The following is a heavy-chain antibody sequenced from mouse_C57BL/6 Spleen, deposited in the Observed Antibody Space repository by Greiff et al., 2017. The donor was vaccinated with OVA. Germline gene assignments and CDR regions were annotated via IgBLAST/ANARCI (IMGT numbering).Heavy chain of an antibody. CDR2: INYDGSST. CDR3: ARAGTGYFDV. Sequence: EVQVVESEGGLVQPGSSMKLSCTASGFTFSDYYMAWVRQVPEKGLEWVANINYDGSSTYYLDSLKSRFIISRDNAKNILYLQMSSLKSEDTATYYCARAGTGYFDVWGTGTTVTVSS. V-gene: IGHV5-16*01. D-gene: IGHD3-3*01. J-gene: IGHJ1*03. CDR1: GFTFSDYY.